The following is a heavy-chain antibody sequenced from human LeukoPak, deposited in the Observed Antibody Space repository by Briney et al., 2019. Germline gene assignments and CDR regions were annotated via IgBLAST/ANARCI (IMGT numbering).Heavy chain of an antibody. CDR2: IYYSGST. J-gene: IGHJ4*02. CDR1: GGSISSSSYY. CDR3: ARTPAVVVVAATHFDY. V-gene: IGHV4-39*01. Sequence: SETLSLTCTVSGGSISSSSYYWGWIRQPPGKGLEWIGSIYYSGSTYYNPSLKSRVTISVDTSKNQFSLKLSSVTAADTAVYYCARTPAVVVVAATHFDYWGQGTLVTVSS. D-gene: IGHD2-15*01.